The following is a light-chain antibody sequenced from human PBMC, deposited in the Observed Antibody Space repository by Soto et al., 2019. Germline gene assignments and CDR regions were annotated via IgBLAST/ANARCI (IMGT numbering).Light chain of an antibody. CDR3: QQYGSSPQT. Sequence: EIVLKQSPGTLSLSPGERATLSCRASQSVSRDYLAWYQQKPGQAPRLLIYGASTRATDIPDRFSGRGSGTDFTLTVSSLEPEDFAVYYCQQYGSSPQTFGQGTTVEVK. CDR1: QSVSRDY. V-gene: IGKV3-20*01. CDR2: GAS. J-gene: IGKJ1*01.